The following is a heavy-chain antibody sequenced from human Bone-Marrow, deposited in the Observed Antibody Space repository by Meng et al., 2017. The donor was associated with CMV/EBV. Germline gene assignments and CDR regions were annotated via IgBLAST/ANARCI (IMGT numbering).Heavy chain of an antibody. V-gene: IGHV3-74*01. Sequence: GGSLRLSCAAAGFTFSSYWMHWVRQAPGKGLVWVSRINMDGSITTYEDSVKGRFTITRDNAKNTLYLQMNSLRDEDTAVYWCASCSSTSCSGYWGQRTLVTVSS. J-gene: IGHJ4*02. CDR3: ASCSSTSCSGY. D-gene: IGHD2-2*01. CDR2: INMDGSIT. CDR1: GFTFSSYW.